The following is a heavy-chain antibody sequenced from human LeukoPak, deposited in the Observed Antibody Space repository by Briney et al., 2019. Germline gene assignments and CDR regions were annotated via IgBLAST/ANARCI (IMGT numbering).Heavy chain of an antibody. Sequence: GESLKISCKGSGYSFSSCAMSGVRQPPGKGLEWVSGISGGGGSTNYADFVKGRFIISRDNAKNTVFLQMNRLRAEDTSVYYCARDLGFSPDHWGQGTLVTVSS. CDR2: ISGGGGST. CDR3: ARDLGFSPDH. D-gene: IGHD1-14*01. V-gene: IGHV3-23*01. CDR1: GYSFSSCA. J-gene: IGHJ1*01.